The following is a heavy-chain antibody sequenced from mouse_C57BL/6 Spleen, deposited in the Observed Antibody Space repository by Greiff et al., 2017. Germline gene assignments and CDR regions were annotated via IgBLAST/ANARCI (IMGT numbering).Heavy chain of an antibody. CDR1: GYSFTDYN. V-gene: IGHV1-39*01. CDR2: INPNYGTT. J-gene: IGHJ1*03. Sequence: VQLQQSGPELVKPGASVKISCKASGYSFTDYNMNWVKQSNGKSLEWIGVINPNYGTTSYNQKFKGKATLTVDQSSSTAYMQLNLLTSEDSAVYYCARFGGLRRMDWCFDVWGTGTTVTVSS. D-gene: IGHD2-4*01. CDR3: ARFGGLRRMDWCFDV.